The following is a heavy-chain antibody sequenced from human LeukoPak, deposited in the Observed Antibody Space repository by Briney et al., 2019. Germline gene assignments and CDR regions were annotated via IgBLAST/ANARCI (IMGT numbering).Heavy chain of an antibody. CDR1: GYTFTNYY. V-gene: IGHV1-46*01. Sequence: ASVNVSCKASGYTFTNYYMHWVRQAPGQGLEWMGIINPNGGSTNYAQKFQGRVTMTRDTSTSTVYMELSSLRSEDTAVYYCATWGSSSSPLPTMDVWGQGTTVTVSS. CDR3: ATWGSSSSPLPTMDV. J-gene: IGHJ6*02. CDR2: INPNGGST. D-gene: IGHD6-13*01.